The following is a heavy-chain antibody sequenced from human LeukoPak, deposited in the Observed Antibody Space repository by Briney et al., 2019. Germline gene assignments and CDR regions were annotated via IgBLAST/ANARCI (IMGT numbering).Heavy chain of an antibody. CDR3: ARDPILPFDNWFDP. CDR1: GYSFTSYD. J-gene: IGHJ5*02. Sequence: ASVNLSCKASGYSFTSYDFNWVRQAPGPGLEWVGWVNPNCGNTAYGQKFQGRVTMTRNTSISTAYMELSSLRSEDTAVYYCARDPILPFDNWFDPWGQGTLATVSS. V-gene: IGHV1-8*01. CDR2: VNPNCGNT.